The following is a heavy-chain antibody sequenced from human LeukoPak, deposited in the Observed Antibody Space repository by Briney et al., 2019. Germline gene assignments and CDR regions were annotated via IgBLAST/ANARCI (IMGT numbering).Heavy chain of an antibody. CDR1: GYTFTSYG. CDR3: ARDFMVYYGSGSPDY. J-gene: IGHJ4*02. CDR2: ISAYNGNT. V-gene: IGHV1-18*01. D-gene: IGHD3-10*01. Sequence: ASVKVSCKASGYTFTSYGISWVRQAPGQGLEWMGWISAYNGNTNYAQKLQGRVTMTTDTSTSTAYMELRSLRSDDTAVYYCARDFMVYYGSGSPDYWGQPTLPTVSS.